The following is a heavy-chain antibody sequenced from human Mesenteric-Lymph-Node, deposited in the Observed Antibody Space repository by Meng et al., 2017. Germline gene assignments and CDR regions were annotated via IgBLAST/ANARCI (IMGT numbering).Heavy chain of an antibody. CDR2: IIHGGSP. CDR3: ARRPTGIDY. CDR1: GGSLSGAY. J-gene: IGHJ4*02. D-gene: IGHD2-8*02. Sequence: QGQLPKWGAGLLKPSETLSLTCAVNGGSLSGAYWNWIRQPPGKGLKWIGEIIHGGSPSYNPSLKSRVAISIDTSKNQLSLMPSSVTAADTAVYYCARRPTGIDYWGQGTLVTVSS. V-gene: IGHV4-34*12.